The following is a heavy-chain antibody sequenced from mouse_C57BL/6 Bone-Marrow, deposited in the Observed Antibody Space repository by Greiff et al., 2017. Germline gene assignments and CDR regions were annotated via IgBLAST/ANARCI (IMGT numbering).Heavy chain of an antibody. J-gene: IGHJ2*01. D-gene: IGHD1-1*01. CDR2: IDPANGNT. CDR3: ASPPIYYYGSSYFDY. V-gene: IGHV14-3*01. CDR1: GFNIKNTY. Sequence: VQLKQSVAELVRPGASVKLSCTASGFNIKNTYMHWVKQRPEQGLEWIGRIDPANGNTKSAPKFQGKATITADTSSNTAYLQLSSLTSEDTAIYYCASPPIYYYGSSYFDYWGQGTTLTVSS.